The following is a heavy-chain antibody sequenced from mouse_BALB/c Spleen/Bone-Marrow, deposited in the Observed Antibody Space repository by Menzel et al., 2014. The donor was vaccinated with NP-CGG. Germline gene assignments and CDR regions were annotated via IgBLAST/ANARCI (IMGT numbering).Heavy chain of an antibody. Sequence: QVQLQQSGAELVRPGASVKVSCKASGYTFTGYWINWVKQRPGQGLEWIGNIYPPDSYTNYNQNFKDKATLTVDKSSSTAYMQLSSPTSEDSAVYYCTRQYGNYYAMDDWGQGTSVTGSS. V-gene: IGHV1-69*02. D-gene: IGHD2-10*02. J-gene: IGHJ4*01. CDR2: IYPPDSYT. CDR1: GYTFTGYW. CDR3: TRQYGNYYAMDD.